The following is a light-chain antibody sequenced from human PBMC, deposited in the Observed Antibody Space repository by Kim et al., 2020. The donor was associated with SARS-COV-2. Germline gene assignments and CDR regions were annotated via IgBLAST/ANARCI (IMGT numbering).Light chain of an antibody. J-gene: IGKJ2*01. CDR2: AAS. Sequence: ASVGDRVTSTCRASQSISSYVKWYQQKPGKAPKLRIYAASSLQSGVPSRFSGSGSGTDFTLTISSLQPEDFATHYCQQSYSTPPTFGQGTKLEI. CDR3: QQSYSTPPT. CDR1: QSISSY. V-gene: IGKV1-39*01.